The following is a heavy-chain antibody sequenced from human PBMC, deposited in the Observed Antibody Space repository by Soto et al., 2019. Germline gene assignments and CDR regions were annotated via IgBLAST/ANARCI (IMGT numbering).Heavy chain of an antibody. CDR3: ARSSTTGYYYYYYGMDV. Sequence: GGSLRLSCAASGFTFSSYSMNWVRQAPGKGLEWVSSISSSSYIYYADSVKGRFTISRDNAKNSLYLQMNGLRAEDTAVYYCARSSTTGYYYYYYGMDVWGQGTTVTVSS. CDR1: GFTFSSYS. D-gene: IGHD4-4*01. CDR2: ISSSSYI. V-gene: IGHV3-21*01. J-gene: IGHJ6*02.